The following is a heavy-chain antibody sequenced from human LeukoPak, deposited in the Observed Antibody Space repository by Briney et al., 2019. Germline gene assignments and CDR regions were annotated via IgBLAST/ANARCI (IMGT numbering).Heavy chain of an antibody. CDR2: ISAYNGNT. J-gene: IGHJ6*02. CDR3: ARDGGYSRRYYHHYGMEV. V-gene: IGHV1-18*01. D-gene: IGHD6-25*01. Sequence: GASVKVSCKASGYTLTSYGIRWVRQAPGQGLEWMGWISAYNGNTNYAQKLQGRVTMTTDASTSTAYMELRSLGSDDTAVYYCARDGGYSRRYYHHYGMEVWGQGTTVTVSS. CDR1: GYTLTSYG.